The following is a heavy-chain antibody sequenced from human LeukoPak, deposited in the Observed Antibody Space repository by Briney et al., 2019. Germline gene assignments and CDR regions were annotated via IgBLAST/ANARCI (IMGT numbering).Heavy chain of an antibody. D-gene: IGHD3-22*01. CDR1: GFTFSSYW. J-gene: IGHJ3*02. CDR3: ARFAPPVYSFDVDYYYDSSVYNAFDI. Sequence: GGSLRLSCAASGFTFSSYWMTWVRQAPGKGLEWVANIKQDGSEKYYVDSVKGRFTISRDNAKNSLFLQMTTLRAEDTALYYCARFAPPVYSFDVDYYYDSSVYNAFDIWGQGTMVTVSP. V-gene: IGHV3-7*01. CDR2: IKQDGSEK.